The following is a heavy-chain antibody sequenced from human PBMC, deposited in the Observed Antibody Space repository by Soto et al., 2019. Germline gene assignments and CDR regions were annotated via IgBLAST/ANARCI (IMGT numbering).Heavy chain of an antibody. CDR1: GFTFSSYA. D-gene: IGHD4-4*01. CDR2: IVGSGGRT. V-gene: IGHV3-23*01. J-gene: IGHJ1*01. CDR3: AKAPVPDYTAYGSCVFEL. Sequence: PGGSLRLSCVASGFTFSSYAMSWVRQAPGKGLEWVSSIVGSGGRTYYADSVQGRFTISRGNSKNTPYLQMNSLGAEDTAIFYCAKAPVPDYTAYGSCVFELWGRGTLVTVSS.